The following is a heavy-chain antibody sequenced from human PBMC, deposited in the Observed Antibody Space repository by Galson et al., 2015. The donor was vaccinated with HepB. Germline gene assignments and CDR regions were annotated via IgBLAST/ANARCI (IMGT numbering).Heavy chain of an antibody. V-gene: IGHV3-73*01. CDR2: IRSKTNTYAT. J-gene: IGHJ5*01. D-gene: IGHD1-7*01. CDR1: GFIFSDFN. Sequence: RLSCAASGFIFSDFNVHWVRQASGKGLEWVGRIRSKTNTYATAYAASVKGWFTISRDDSKNTAFLQLNSLKTEDTAIYYCSRQLIGTGTTDSWGQGTLVTVSS. CDR3: SRQLIGTGTTDS.